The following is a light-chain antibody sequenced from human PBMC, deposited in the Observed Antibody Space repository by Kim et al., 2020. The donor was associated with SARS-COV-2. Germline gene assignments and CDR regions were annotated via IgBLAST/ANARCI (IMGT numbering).Light chain of an antibody. V-gene: IGKV1-16*02. CDR1: EGISNY. J-gene: IGKJ2*01. CDR3: QQYNSYPYT. CDR2: AAS. Sequence: SVCVGDRDTITCRASEGISNYLAWFQQKPEKAPKSQIYAASVLQSGVPSKFSGSRSETDFTLTISSLQPEYFATYYCQQYNSYPYTFGQGPKLEI.